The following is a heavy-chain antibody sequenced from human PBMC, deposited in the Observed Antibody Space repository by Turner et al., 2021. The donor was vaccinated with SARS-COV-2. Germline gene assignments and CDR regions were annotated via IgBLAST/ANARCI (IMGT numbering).Heavy chain of an antibody. CDR3: ARRLLSPLGGMDV. J-gene: IGHJ6*02. CDR1: GGSISSVSYY. Sequence: QLQLQESGPGLVKPSETLSLTCTVSGGSISSVSYYWGWIRQPPGKGLEWIGNVYYSGTTYYNPSLKSRVTISVDTSKNQFSLKLTSVTAADTAVYYCARRLLSPLGGMDVWAKGPRSPSP. V-gene: IGHV4-39*01. D-gene: IGHD3-10*01. CDR2: VYYSGTT.